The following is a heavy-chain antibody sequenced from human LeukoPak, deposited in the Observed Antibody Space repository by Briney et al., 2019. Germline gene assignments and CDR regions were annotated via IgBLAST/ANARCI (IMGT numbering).Heavy chain of an antibody. V-gene: IGHV1-69*04. CDR1: GGTFSSYA. Sequence: SVTVSCKASGGTFSSYAISWVRQAPGQGLEWMGGIIPILGIANYAQKFQGRVTITADKSTSTAYMELSSLRSEDTAVYYCARDFSYYGSGSYYKPNWFDPWGQGTLVTVSS. D-gene: IGHD3-10*01. CDR3: ARDFSYYGSGSYYKPNWFDP. CDR2: IIPILGIA. J-gene: IGHJ5*02.